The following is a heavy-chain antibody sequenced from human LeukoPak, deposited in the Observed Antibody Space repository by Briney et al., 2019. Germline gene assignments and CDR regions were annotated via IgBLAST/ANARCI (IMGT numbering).Heavy chain of an antibody. J-gene: IGHJ4*02. D-gene: IGHD2-8*01. CDR2: MYYSGST. Sequence: SETLSLTCSVSGGPISSDSFYWGWIRQPPGKGLEWIGSMYYSGSTYYNPSLKSRVTISVDTSKNQFSLKLSSVTAADTAVYYCARRTKNYFDYWGQGTLVTVSS. V-gene: IGHV4-39*01. CDR3: ARRTKNYFDY. CDR1: GGPISSDSFY.